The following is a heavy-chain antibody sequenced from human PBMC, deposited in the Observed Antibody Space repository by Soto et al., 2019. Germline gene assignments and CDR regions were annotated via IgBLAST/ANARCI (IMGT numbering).Heavy chain of an antibody. CDR3: AKLLLHSWYSDY. Sequence: QVQLVESGGSVVQPGRSLRLSCAASGFTFRSYGMHWVRQAPGKGLEWVAVISYDGSNKYYADSVKGRFTISRDNSKNTLYLQMNSLRAEDTAVYYCAKLLLHSWYSDYWGQGTLVTVSS. CDR2: ISYDGSNK. V-gene: IGHV3-30*18. D-gene: IGHD6-13*01. J-gene: IGHJ4*02. CDR1: GFTFRSYG.